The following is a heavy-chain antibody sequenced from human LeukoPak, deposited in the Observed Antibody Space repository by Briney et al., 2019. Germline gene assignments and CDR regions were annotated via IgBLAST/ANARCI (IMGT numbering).Heavy chain of an antibody. CDR2: TSSSSYI. J-gene: IGHJ4*02. V-gene: IGHV3-21*01. Sequence: GGSLRLSCAASGFTFSSYSMNWVRQAPGEGLEWVSSTSSSSYIYYEDSVKGRFTISRDNPKNSLYLQMNSLRAEDTAVYYCARELLGGDCYTDWGQGTLVTVSS. D-gene: IGHD2-21*02. CDR1: GFTFSSYS. CDR3: ARELLGGDCYTD.